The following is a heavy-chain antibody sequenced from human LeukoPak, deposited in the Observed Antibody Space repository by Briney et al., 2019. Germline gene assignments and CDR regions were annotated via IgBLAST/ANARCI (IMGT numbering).Heavy chain of an antibody. CDR2: IYYRGST. J-gene: IGHJ3*02. D-gene: IGHD2-2*01. Sequence: SQTLSLTCTVSGGSISRGDYYWSWIRQPPWKGLEWFGYIYYRGSTYYNPSLRSRVTISVDTSKNQFSLKLSSVTAADTAVYYCARGKGGCSSTSCYEGYGAFDIWGQGTMVTVSS. V-gene: IGHV4-30-4*08. CDR1: GGSISRGDYY. CDR3: ARGKGGCSSTSCYEGYGAFDI.